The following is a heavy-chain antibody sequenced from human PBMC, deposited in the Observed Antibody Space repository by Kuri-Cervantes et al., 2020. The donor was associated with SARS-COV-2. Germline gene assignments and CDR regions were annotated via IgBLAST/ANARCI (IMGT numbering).Heavy chain of an antibody. CDR1: GGSISSGGYY. CDR3: ARGQWMVKGAFRI. CDR2: IYHSGST. D-gene: IGHD6-19*01. Sequence: LRLSCTVSGGSISSGGYYWSWIRQPPGKGLEWIGYIYHSGSTYYNPSLKSRVTISVDRSKNQFSLRLISVTAADTAVYYCARGQWMVKGAFRIWGQGTMVTVSS. J-gene: IGHJ3*02. V-gene: IGHV4-30-2*01.